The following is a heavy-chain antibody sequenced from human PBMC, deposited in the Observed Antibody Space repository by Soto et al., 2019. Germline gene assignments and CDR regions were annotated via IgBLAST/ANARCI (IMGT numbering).Heavy chain of an antibody. J-gene: IGHJ5*02. V-gene: IGHV1-69*13. Sequence: SVKVSCKPSVTTFDSFTFAWVRQATGQGLEWLGGFVPMFASATIAQRFQGRVRITADASTGTGYMDLSDLRSDDSAIYYCAREDDTTGHYSWFDPWGQEILVAVSS. CDR2: FVPMFASA. CDR3: AREDDTTGHYSWFDP. CDR1: VTTFDSFT. D-gene: IGHD3-9*01.